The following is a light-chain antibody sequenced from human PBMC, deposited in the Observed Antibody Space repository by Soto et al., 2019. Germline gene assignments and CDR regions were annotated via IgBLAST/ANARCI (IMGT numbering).Light chain of an antibody. V-gene: IGLV2-14*01. CDR3: TSYTGSSTLV. Sequence: QSVLTQPASVSGSPGQSITISCTGTSSDVGGYNYVSWSQQHPGKVPRLIIFEVSNRPSGVSNRFSGSKSGNTASLTISGLQAEDEADYYCTSYTGSSTLVFGGGTKVTVL. CDR1: SSDVGGYNY. J-gene: IGLJ2*01. CDR2: EVS.